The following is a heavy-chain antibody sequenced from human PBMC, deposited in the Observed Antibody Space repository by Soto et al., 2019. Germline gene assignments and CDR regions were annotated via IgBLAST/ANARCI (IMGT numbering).Heavy chain of an antibody. Sequence: EVQLVESGGGLVQPGGSLRFSFAASGFTFSAYWMSWVRQAPGKGLEWVATINHDGNEKYYVDSVKGRFTISRDNAKNSLYLQMTSLRTEDTAVFYCARESHAHFDYWGQGTLVSVSS. V-gene: IGHV3-7*01. CDR1: GFTFSAYW. J-gene: IGHJ4*02. CDR2: INHDGNEK. CDR3: ARESHAHFDY.